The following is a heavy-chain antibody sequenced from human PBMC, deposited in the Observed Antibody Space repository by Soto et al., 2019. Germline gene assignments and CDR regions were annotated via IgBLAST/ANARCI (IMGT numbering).Heavy chain of an antibody. CDR1: GGSISSGDYY. D-gene: IGHD2-21*02. CDR3: ARGVGGDLTHFDY. Sequence: QVQLQESSPGLVKPSQTLSLTCTVSGGSISSGDYYWSWIRQPPGKGLEWIGYIYYSGSTYYNPSLKSRVTISVDTSKNQFSLKLSSVTAADTAVYYCARGVGGDLTHFDYWGQGTLVTVSS. CDR2: IYYSGST. V-gene: IGHV4-30-4*01. J-gene: IGHJ4*02.